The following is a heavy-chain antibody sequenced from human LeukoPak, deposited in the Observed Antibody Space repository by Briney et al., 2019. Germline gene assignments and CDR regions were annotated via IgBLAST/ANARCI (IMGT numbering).Heavy chain of an antibody. Sequence: ASVKVSCKASGYTFTSYGISWVRQAPGQGLEWMGWISAYNGNTNYAQKLQGRVTVTTDTSTSTAYMELRSLRSDDTAVYYCAREGSITMVRGVINYWGQGTLVTVYS. V-gene: IGHV1-18*01. CDR3: AREGSITMVRGVINY. CDR2: ISAYNGNT. J-gene: IGHJ4*02. D-gene: IGHD3-10*01. CDR1: GYTFTSYG.